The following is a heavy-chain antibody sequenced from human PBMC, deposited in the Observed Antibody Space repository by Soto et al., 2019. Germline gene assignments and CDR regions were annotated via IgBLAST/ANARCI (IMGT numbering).Heavy chain of an antibody. D-gene: IGHD5-18*01. CDR2: IIPIFGTA. CDR3: ATDTAMVDYYYGMDV. J-gene: IGHJ6*02. V-gene: IGHV1-69*12. CDR1: GGTFSSYA. Sequence: QVQLVQSGAEVKKPGSSVKVSCKASGGTFSSYAISWVRQAPGQVLEWMGGIIPIFGTANYAQKFQGRVTITADESTSTAYKELRSLRSEDTAVYYGATDTAMVDYYYGMDVWCQGTTVTVSS.